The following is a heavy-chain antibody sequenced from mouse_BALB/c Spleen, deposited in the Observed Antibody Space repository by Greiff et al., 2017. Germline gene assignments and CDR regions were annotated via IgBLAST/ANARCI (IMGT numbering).Heavy chain of an antibody. CDR1: GYAFTNYL. D-gene: IGHD1-2*01. Sequence: VQLQQSGAELVRPGTSVKVSCKASGYAFTNYLIEWVKQRPGQGLEWIGVINPGSGGTNYNEKFKGKATLTADKSSSTAYMQLSSLTSDDSAVYFCARDGRYFDVWGAGTTVTVSS. J-gene: IGHJ1*01. V-gene: IGHV1-54*01. CDR3: ARDGRYFDV. CDR2: INPGSGGT.